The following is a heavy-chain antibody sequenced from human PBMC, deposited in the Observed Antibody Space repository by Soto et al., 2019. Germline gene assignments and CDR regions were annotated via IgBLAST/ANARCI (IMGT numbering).Heavy chain of an antibody. CDR2: INHSGST. CDR1: GGSLSGYY. Sequence: SETLSLTCAVYGGSLSGYYWSWIRQPPGKGLEWIGEINHSGSTNYNPSLKSRVTISVDTSKNQFSLKLSSVTAADTAVYYCARFHLYYDFWSGYYTPAYHYYYGMDVWGQGTTVTVSS. J-gene: IGHJ6*02. D-gene: IGHD3-3*01. CDR3: ARFHLYYDFWSGYYTPAYHYYYGMDV. V-gene: IGHV4-34*01.